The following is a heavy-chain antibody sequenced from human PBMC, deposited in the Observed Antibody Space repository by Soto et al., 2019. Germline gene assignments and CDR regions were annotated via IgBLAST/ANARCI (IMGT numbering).Heavy chain of an antibody. CDR2: ISAYNGNT. V-gene: IGHV1-18*01. J-gene: IGHJ5*02. D-gene: IGHD3-22*01. Sequence: GASVKVSCKASGYTFTSYGINWVRQAPGQRLEWLGWISAYNGNTNYAQKLQGRVTMTTDTSTSTAYMELRSLRSDDTAVYYCARGMGIQSGYDSSGYYWFDPWGQGTLVTVSS. CDR1: GYTFTSYG. CDR3: ARGMGIQSGYDSSGYYWFDP.